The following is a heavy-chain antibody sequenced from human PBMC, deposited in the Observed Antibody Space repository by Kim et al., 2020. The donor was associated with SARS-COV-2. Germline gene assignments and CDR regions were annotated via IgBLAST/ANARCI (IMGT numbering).Heavy chain of an antibody. J-gene: IGHJ4*02. CDR2: INHSGST. CDR3: ARWGGKSGGYCSGGSCYSKLDY. Sequence: SETLSLTCAVYGGSFSGYYWSWIRQPPGKGLEWIGEINHSGSTNYNPSLKSRVTISVDTSKNQFSLKLSSVTAADTAVYYCARWGGKSGGYCSGGSCYSKLDYWGQGTLVTVSS. D-gene: IGHD2-15*01. V-gene: IGHV4-34*01. CDR1: GGSFSGYY.